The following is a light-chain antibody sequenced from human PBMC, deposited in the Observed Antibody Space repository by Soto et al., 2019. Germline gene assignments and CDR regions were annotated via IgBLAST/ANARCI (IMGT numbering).Light chain of an antibody. V-gene: IGLV1-47*01. CDR2: RNN. Sequence: QSVLTQPPSTSWTPRQRVTISCSGSRSNIGSNYVYWYQQRPGTAPKLLIYRNNQRPSGVPDRFSGSKSGTSASLAISGLRSEDEADYYCAAWDDSLSGCYVFGTGTKVTVL. CDR3: AAWDDSLSGCYV. J-gene: IGLJ1*01. CDR1: RSNIGSNY.